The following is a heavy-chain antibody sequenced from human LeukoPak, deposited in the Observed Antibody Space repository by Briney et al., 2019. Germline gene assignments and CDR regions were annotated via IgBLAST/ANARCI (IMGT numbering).Heavy chain of an antibody. J-gene: IGHJ3*02. CDR2: VYYTGTT. CDR1: GGFISSGSWY. V-gene: IGHV4-39*07. Sequence: SETLSLTCTVSGGFISSGSWYWGWIRQPPGQGLEWIGNVYYTGTTYYNSSLTSRVMISVDTSENQFSLKVISVTAADTAVYYFPRVSDDGGHYSGKYSYAFDIWGPGTMVTVSS. CDR3: PRVSDDGGHYSGKYSYAFDI. D-gene: IGHD1-26*01.